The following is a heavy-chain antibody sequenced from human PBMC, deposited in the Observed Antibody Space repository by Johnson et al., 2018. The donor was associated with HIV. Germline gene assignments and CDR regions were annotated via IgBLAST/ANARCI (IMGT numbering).Heavy chain of an antibody. CDR2: ISYEGSNK. D-gene: IGHD3-22*01. J-gene: IGHJ3*02. V-gene: IGHV3-30*04. Sequence: QVQLVESGGGVVQPGRSLRLSCAASGFTLTNYPMHWVRQAPGKGLEWVAVISYEGSNKYYADSVKGRFTISRDNSKNTLYLQMNSLRAEDTAVYYCAKDKSGRYYDSSGYSLDDAFDIWGQGTMVTVSS. CDR3: AKDKSGRYYDSSGYSLDDAFDI. CDR1: GFTLTNYP.